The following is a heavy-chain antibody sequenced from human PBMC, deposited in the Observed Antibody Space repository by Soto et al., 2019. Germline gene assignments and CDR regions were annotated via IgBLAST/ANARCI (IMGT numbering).Heavy chain of an antibody. CDR2: VIPVFARV. CDR3: ARTGLTGTWSEFYGMDV. V-gene: IGHV1-69*01. J-gene: IGHJ6*02. Sequence: QLVQSGPEVKRPGSDVKVSCRASGDTFGIYGVSWVRQAPAQGLEWVGGVIPVFARVTYGQRFQGRLTISADESTNTAYMELTSLTSDDTGVYFCARTGLTGTWSEFYGMDVCGQGTAITVFS. CDR1: GDTFGIYG. D-gene: IGHD1-7*01.